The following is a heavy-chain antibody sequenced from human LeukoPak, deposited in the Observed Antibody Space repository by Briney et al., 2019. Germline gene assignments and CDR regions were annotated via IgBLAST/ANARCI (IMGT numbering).Heavy chain of an antibody. CDR1: GGSISSYY. CDR3: ARHLGYCSGGSCYEYYYYYMDV. CDR2: IYYSGST. Sequence: SETLSLTCTVSGGSISSYYWSWIRQPPGKGLEWIGSIYYSGSTYYNPSLKSRVTISVDTSKNQFSLKLSSVTAADTAVYYCARHLGYCSGGSCYEYYYYYMDVWGKGTTVTVSS. D-gene: IGHD2-15*01. J-gene: IGHJ6*03. V-gene: IGHV4-59*05.